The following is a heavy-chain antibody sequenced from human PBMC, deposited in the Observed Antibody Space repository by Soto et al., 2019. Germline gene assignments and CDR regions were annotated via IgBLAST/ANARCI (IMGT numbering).Heavy chain of an antibody. CDR3: ARLRYSRDSGIFDY. J-gene: IGHJ4*02. V-gene: IGHV3-9*01. CDR1: GFRFDDHA. CDR2: LGWNSGGI. Sequence: EVQLVESGGGLVQPGRSLRLSCVGSGFRFDDHAMHWVRQTPGKGLEWVSGLGWNSGGIDYADFVKGRFTISRDNAKNSLYLQMNSLRPEDTALYFCARLRYSRDSGIFDYWGQGTLVTVSS. D-gene: IGHD3-22*01.